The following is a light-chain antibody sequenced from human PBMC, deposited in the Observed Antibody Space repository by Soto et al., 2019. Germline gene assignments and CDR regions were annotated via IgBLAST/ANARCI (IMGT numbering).Light chain of an antibody. CDR2: DAS. CDR1: QTIRNNY. CDR3: QHFSSYPLT. V-gene: IGKV3-20*01. Sequence: EFVLTQSPGILSFSPGERATLSCRASQTIRNNYLAWYQQKPGQAPRLLIYDASSRATGIPDRFRGGGSGTDFTLTISRLEPEDFAVYYCQHFSSYPLTFGGGTKVEIK. J-gene: IGKJ4*01.